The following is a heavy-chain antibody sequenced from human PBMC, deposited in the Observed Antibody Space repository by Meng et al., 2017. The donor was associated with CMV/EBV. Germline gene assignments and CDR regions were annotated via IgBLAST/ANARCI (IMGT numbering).Heavy chain of an antibody. CDR3: ARDVFRGEAFDI. J-gene: IGHJ3*02. Sequence: GGSLRLSCEASGFSFRLYEMNWVRQAPGKGLEWVSYISSSGSTTHYAESVKGRFTISRDNAKNSVYLQMNTLRAEDKAVYYCARDVFRGEAFDIWGQGTMVTVSS. CDR1: GFSFRLYE. CDR2: ISSSGSTT. V-gene: IGHV3-48*03. D-gene: IGHD3-3*01.